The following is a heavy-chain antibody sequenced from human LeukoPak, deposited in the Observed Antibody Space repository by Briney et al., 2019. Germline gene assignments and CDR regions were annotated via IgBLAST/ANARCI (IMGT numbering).Heavy chain of an antibody. CDR2: IYSGGST. CDR1: GFTVSSNY. CDR3: ARAHSSYYDSSGYVH. Sequence: GGSLRLSCAASGFTVSSNYMSWVRQAPGKGLEWVSVIYSGGSTYYADSVKGRFTFSRDNSKNTLYLKMNSLRAEDTAVYYCARAHSSYYDSSGYVHWGQGTLVTVSS. V-gene: IGHV3-66*01. D-gene: IGHD3-22*01. J-gene: IGHJ4*02.